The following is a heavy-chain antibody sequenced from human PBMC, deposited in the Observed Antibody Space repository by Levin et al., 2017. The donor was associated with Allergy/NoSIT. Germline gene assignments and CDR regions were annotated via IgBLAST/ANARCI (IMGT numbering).Heavy chain of an antibody. J-gene: IGHJ4*02. V-gene: IGHV4-30-2*01. CDR2: IYHSGST. Sequence: SETLSLTCAVSGGSISSGGYSWSWIRQPPGKGLEWIGYIYHSGSTYYNPSLKSRVTISVDRSKNQFSLKLSSVTAADTAVYYCARGDSSSSIDYWGQGTLVTVSS. CDR1: GGSISSGGYS. D-gene: IGHD6-6*01. CDR3: ARGDSSSSIDY.